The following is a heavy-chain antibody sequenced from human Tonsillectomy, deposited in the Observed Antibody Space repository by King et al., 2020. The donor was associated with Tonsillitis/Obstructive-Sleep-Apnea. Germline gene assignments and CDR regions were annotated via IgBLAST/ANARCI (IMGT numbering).Heavy chain of an antibody. CDR1: GGSFSGYY. V-gene: IGHV4-34*01. CDR2: INHSGST. Sequence: HVQLQQWGAGLLKPSETLSLTCAVYGGSFSGYYWSWIRQPPGKGLEGIGEINHSGSTNYNPSLKSRVTISVDTSKNQFSLKLISVTAADTAVYYCARLPSSAEYYYYYYGMDVWGQGTTVTVSS. D-gene: IGHD3-22*01. J-gene: IGHJ6*02. CDR3: ARLPSSAEYYYYYYGMDV.